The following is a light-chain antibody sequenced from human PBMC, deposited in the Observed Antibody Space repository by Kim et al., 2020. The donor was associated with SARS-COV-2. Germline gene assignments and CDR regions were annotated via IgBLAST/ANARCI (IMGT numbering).Light chain of an antibody. CDR2: DVS. CDR3: CSYAGSYPYV. J-gene: IGLJ1*01. Sequence: GHSVTISCTGTSSDVGGYNYVSWYQQHPGKAPKLMIYDVSKRPSGVPDRFSGSKSGNTASLTVSGLQAEDEADYYCCSYAGSYPYVFGTGTKVTVL. CDR1: SSDVGGYNY. V-gene: IGLV2-11*01.